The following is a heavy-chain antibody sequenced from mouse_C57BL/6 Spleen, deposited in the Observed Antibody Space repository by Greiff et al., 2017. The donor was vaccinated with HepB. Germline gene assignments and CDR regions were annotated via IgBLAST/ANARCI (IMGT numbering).Heavy chain of an antibody. CDR3: TTGGTGPFAY. CDR2: VDPEDGDT. Sequence: VQLQQSGAELVRPGASVKLSCTASGFNIKDYYMHWVKQRPEQGLEWIGRVDPEDGDTEYAPKFQGKATMTADTSSNTAYLQLSSLTSEDTAVYCCTTGGTGPFAYWGQGTLVTVSA. V-gene: IGHV14-1*01. CDR1: GFNIKDYY. J-gene: IGHJ3*01. D-gene: IGHD4-1*01.